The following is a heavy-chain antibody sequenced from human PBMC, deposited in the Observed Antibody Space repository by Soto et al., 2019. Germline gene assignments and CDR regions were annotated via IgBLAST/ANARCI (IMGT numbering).Heavy chain of an antibody. V-gene: IGHV4-59*08. J-gene: IGHJ6*02. D-gene: IGHD5-12*01. Sequence: QVQLQESGPGLVKPSETLSHTCTVSGGSISSYYWSWIRQPPGKGLEWIGYIYYTASTNYNPSLEIRVTMPHDTSKNHFSLRLSFVTAADTAVYYCARHVDIDQRGMDVWGPWTTVPVSS. CDR3: ARHVDIDQRGMDV. CDR1: GGSISSYY. CDR2: IYYTAST.